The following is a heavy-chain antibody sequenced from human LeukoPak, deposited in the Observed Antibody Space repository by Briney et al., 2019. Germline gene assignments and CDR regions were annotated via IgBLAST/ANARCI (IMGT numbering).Heavy chain of an antibody. D-gene: IGHD2-15*01. CDR3: ARDSRVVAATSPWYFDL. V-gene: IGHV4-38-2*02. CDR2: IYHSGST. Sequence: SETLSLTCSVCGYSISSGYCWGWIRQPPRKGLEGIGSIYHSGSTYYNPSLKSRVTISVDTSKNQFSLKLSSVTAADTAVYYCARDSRVVAATSPWYFDLWGRGTLVTVSS. CDR1: GYSISSGYC. J-gene: IGHJ2*01.